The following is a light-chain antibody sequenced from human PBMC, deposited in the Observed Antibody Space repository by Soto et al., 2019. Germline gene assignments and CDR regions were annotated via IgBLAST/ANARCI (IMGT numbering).Light chain of an antibody. J-gene: IGKJ1*01. CDR1: QSISSW. V-gene: IGKV1-5*01. CDR3: QQYNSYSLT. Sequence: DIQMTQSPSTLSASVGDRVTITCRASQSISSWLAWYQQKPGKAPKXLIYDASSLESGVPSRFSGIGSGTELTITISSLQPDDFETYYCQQYNSYSLTFGQGTKVDIK. CDR2: DAS.